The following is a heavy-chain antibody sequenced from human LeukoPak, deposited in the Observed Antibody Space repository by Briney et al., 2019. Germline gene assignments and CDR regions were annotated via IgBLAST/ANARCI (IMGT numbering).Heavy chain of an antibody. D-gene: IGHD2-15*01. CDR1: GGSISSYY. J-gene: IGHJ4*02. Sequence: SETLSFTCTVSGGSISSYYCSWIRQPPGKGLEWIGYIYYSGSTNYNPSLKSRVTISVDTSKNQFSLRLSSVTAADTAVYYCARGSVAALDYWGQGTLVTVSS. V-gene: IGHV4-59*01. CDR3: ARGSVAALDY. CDR2: IYYSGST.